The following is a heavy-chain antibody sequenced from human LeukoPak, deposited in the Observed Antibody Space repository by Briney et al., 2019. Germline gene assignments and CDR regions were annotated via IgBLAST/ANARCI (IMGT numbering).Heavy chain of an antibody. V-gene: IGHV1-8*01. CDR2: MSPNSGNT. CDR1: GYTFTSYD. CDR3: ARDRDCGGDCYSTLFDY. Sequence: ASVKVSCKASGYTFTSYDINWVRQATGQGLEWMGWMSPNSGNTGYAQKFQGRVTMTRNTSISTAYMELSSLRSEDTAVYYCARDRDCGGDCYSTLFDYWGQGTLVTVSS. D-gene: IGHD2-21*02. J-gene: IGHJ4*02.